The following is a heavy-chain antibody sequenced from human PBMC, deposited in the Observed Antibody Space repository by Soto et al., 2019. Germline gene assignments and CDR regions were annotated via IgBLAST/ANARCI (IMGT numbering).Heavy chain of an antibody. J-gene: IGHJ4*02. CDR1: RGSISSGGYS. V-gene: IGHV4-30-2*01. CDR2: IYHSGST. CDR3: ARGMTTVTTLDY. Sequence: SETLSLTCTVSRGSISSGGYSWSWIRQPPGKGLEWVGYIYHSGSTYYNPSLKSRVTISVDRSKNQFSLKLSSVTAADTAVYYCARGMTTVTTLDYWGQGTLVTVSS. D-gene: IGHD4-4*01.